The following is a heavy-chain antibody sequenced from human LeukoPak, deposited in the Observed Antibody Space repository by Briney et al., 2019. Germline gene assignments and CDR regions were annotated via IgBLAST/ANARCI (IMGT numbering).Heavy chain of an antibody. Sequence: SSETLSLTCTVSGGSISSYYWSWIRQPAGKGLEWIGRIYTSGSTNYNPSLKSRVTMSVGTSKNQFSLKLSSVTAADTAVYYCARDSSSSAFDIWGQGTIVTVSS. D-gene: IGHD6-6*01. V-gene: IGHV4-4*07. J-gene: IGHJ3*02. CDR3: ARDSSSSAFDI. CDR1: GGSISSYY. CDR2: IYTSGST.